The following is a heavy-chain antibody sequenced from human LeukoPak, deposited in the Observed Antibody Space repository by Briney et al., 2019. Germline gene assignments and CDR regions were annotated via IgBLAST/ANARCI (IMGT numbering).Heavy chain of an antibody. J-gene: IGHJ3*02. CDR1: GGSFSGYY. D-gene: IGHD3-22*01. V-gene: IGHV4-34*01. CDR3: ARGSTPYYYDSSGYYHAFDI. CDR2: INHSGST. Sequence: SETLSLTCAVYGGSFSGYYWSWIRQPPGKGLEWIGEINHSGSTNYNPSLKSRVTISVDTSKNQFSLKLSSVTAADTAVYYCARGSTPYYYDSSGYYHAFDIWGQGTMVTVSS.